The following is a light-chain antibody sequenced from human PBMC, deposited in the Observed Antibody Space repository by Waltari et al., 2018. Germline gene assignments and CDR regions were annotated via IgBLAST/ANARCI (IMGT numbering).Light chain of an antibody. V-gene: IGKV3-20*01. Sequence: VLTQSPGTLSLSPGERATLSCRASQSITKKYFAWYQQKPGQAPRLLIYGASSRAAGVPDRFSGSASGTDLTLTISRLEPEDFAVYYCQQYGSSVMYTFGQGTKLEIK. J-gene: IGKJ2*01. CDR1: QSITKKY. CDR3: QQYGSSVMYT. CDR2: GAS.